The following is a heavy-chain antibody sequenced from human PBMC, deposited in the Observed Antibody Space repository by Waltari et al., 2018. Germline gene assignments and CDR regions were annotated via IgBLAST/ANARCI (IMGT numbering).Heavy chain of an antibody. Sequence: EVHLVQSGGGLIQPGGSLRLSCGVSGFKFKHYWMTWVRQAPGQGLEWVANINQDGRDKNYVDSVEGRFTISRDNAQNSVYLQMNSLRAEDTAVYYCARDVPNGYFDYWGSGTLVTVSS. J-gene: IGHJ4*02. CDR2: INQDGRDK. D-gene: IGHD1-1*01. CDR3: ARDVPNGYFDY. V-gene: IGHV3-7*01. CDR1: GFKFKHYW.